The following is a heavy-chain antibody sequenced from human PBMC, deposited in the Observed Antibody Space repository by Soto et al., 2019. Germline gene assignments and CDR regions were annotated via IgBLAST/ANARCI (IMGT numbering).Heavy chain of an antibody. CDR2: INPNSGGT. CDR1: GYAFAGYY. CDR3: ARDGDAGIAAAGTSVRISTYYYYGMEV. Sequence: ASVCDSCKAFGYAFAGYYMHWVRQAPGQGLEWMGWINPNSGGTNYAQKFQGRVTMTRDTSISTAYMELSRLRSDDTAVYYCARDGDAGIAAAGTSVRISTYYYYGMEVLCEGTTVTVSS. J-gene: IGHJ6*02. D-gene: IGHD6-13*01. V-gene: IGHV1-2*02.